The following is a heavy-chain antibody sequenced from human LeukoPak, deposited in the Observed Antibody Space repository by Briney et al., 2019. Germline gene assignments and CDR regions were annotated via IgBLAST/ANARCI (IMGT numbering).Heavy chain of an antibody. CDR2: MNPNSGNT. D-gene: IGHD6-19*01. J-gene: IGHJ4*02. CDR1: GYTFTSYD. V-gene: IGHV1-8*01. CDR3: ARDLKRGYSSGRYSWGTGSSNDY. Sequence: ASVKVSCKASGYTFTSYDINWVRQVTGQGLEWMGWMNPNSGNTGYVQKFQGRVTMTRNTSIGTAYMELSSLRYEDTAVYYCARDLKRGYSSGRYSWGTGSSNDYWGQGTLVTVSS.